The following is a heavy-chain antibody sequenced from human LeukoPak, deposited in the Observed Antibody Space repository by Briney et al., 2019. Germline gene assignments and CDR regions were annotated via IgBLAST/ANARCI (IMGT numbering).Heavy chain of an antibody. J-gene: IGHJ6*03. D-gene: IGHD5-24*01. CDR1: GFALSDYS. CDR2: ITTTSRTI. Sequence: GTSLRLSCAASGFALSDYSMNWVRQAPGKGLEWISYITTTSRTIYYADSMEGRFTISRDNAKNSLYLQMNSLRAEDTAVYYCARDPASRDYYYYYYMDVWGKGTTVTVSS. V-gene: IGHV3-48*04. CDR3: ARDPASRDYYYYYYMDV.